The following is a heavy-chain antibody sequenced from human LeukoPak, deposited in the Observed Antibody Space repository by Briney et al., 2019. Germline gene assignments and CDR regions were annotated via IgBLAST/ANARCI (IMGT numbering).Heavy chain of an antibody. CDR2: ISSSSSHI. J-gene: IGHJ4*02. CDR1: GFSFSEHA. CDR3: ARGGCSSASCAFDY. V-gene: IGHV3-21*01. D-gene: IGHD2-2*01. Sequence: GGSLRLSCAASGFSFSEHAMTWVRQAPGKGLEWVSSISSSSSHIYYADSVKGRFTISRDNAKNSLYLQMNSLRAEDTAVYYCARGGCSSASCAFDYWGQGTLVTVSS.